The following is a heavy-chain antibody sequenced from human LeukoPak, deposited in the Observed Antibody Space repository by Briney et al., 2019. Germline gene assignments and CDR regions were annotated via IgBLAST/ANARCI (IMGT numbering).Heavy chain of an antibody. J-gene: IGHJ4*02. V-gene: IGHV3-23*01. D-gene: IGHD5-18*01. Sequence: GGSLGLSCAASGFTSSSYAMSWVRQAPGKGLEWVSAISGSGGSTYYADSVKGRFTISRDNSKNTLYLQMNSLRAEDTAVYYCAKDTAMVGGYFDYWGQGTLVTVSS. CDR3: AKDTAMVGGYFDY. CDR2: ISGSGGST. CDR1: GFTSSSYA.